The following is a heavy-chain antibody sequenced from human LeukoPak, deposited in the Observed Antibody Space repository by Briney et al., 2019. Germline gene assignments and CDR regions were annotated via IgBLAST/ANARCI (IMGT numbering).Heavy chain of an antibody. J-gene: IGHJ4*02. Sequence: GGSLTLSCAASGFTFSGSAMHWVRQASGKGLEWVGRIRSKANSYATAYAASVKGRFTISRDDSKNTAYLQMNGLKTEDTAVYYCTRHADCSSTSCPSGYYFDYWGQGTLVTVSS. CDR2: IRSKANSYAT. V-gene: IGHV3-73*01. CDR3: TRHADCSSTSCPSGYYFDY. CDR1: GFTFSGSA. D-gene: IGHD2-2*01.